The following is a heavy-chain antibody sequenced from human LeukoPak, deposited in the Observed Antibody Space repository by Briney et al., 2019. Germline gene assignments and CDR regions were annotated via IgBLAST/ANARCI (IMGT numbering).Heavy chain of an antibody. CDR3: ARVGCSGGSCDRYFDL. J-gene: IGHJ2*01. CDR2: INPSGGST. D-gene: IGHD2-15*01. Sequence: GASVKVSCKASGYTLTSYYMNWVRQAPGQGLEWLGIINPSGGSTTYAQKLQGRVTMTRDTSTSTVYMELSSLRSEDTAVYYCARVGCSGGSCDRYFDLWGRGTLVTVSS. CDR1: GYTLTSYY. V-gene: IGHV1-46*04.